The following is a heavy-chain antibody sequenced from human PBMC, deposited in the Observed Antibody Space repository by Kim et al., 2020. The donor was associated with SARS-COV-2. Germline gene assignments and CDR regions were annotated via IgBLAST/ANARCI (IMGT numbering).Heavy chain of an antibody. V-gene: IGHV5-51*01. J-gene: IGHJ4*02. CDR3: ARRGYSSRLFDY. Sequence: YSPSSQGQVTISADTSSSTAYLQWSSLKASDTAMYYCARRGYSSRLFDYWGQGTLVTVSS. D-gene: IGHD6-13*01.